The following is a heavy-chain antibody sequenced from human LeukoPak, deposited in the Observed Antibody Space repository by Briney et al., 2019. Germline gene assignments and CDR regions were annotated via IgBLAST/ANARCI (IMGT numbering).Heavy chain of an antibody. J-gene: IGHJ4*02. CDR2: TYYRSKWYN. Sequence: TSQTLSLTCDISGDSVSSNNAACNWIRQSPSRGLEWLGRTYYRSKWYNDYAVSVKSRITINPDTSKNQFSLQLNSVTPEDTAVYYCTRDHGNWNYPFDYWGQGTLVTVSS. CDR1: GDSVSSNNAA. V-gene: IGHV6-1*01. D-gene: IGHD1-7*01. CDR3: TRDHGNWNYPFDY.